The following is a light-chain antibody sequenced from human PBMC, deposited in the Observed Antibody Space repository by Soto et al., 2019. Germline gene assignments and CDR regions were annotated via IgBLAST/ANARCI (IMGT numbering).Light chain of an antibody. CDR1: QSISSW. J-gene: IGKJ5*01. V-gene: IGKV1-5*01. CDR3: QQYNGYQIT. Sequence: DIQMTQSPSTLSASVGDRVTITCRASQSISSWLAWYQQKPGKAPKLLIFDASTLESGVPSRFSGSESGTQFTLTISSLQPDDFSTYYCQQYNGYQITFGQGTRLEMK. CDR2: DAS.